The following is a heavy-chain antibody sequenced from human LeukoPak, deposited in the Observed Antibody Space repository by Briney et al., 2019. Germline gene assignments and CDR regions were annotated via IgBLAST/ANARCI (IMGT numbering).Heavy chain of an antibody. D-gene: IGHD6-6*01. V-gene: IGHV4-59*08. CDR1: GGSISSYY. Sequence: SETLSLTCSVSGGSISSYYWSWIRQPPGKGLEWIGYIHYIGSTNYDPSLKSRVTMSVDTSKNQFSLKLSSVTAADTAVYYCARLYSSSFPLYWGQGTLVTVSS. CDR3: ARLYSSSFPLY. CDR2: IHYIGST. J-gene: IGHJ4*02.